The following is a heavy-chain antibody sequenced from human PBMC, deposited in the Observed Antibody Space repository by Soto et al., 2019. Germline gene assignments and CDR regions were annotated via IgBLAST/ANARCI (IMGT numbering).Heavy chain of an antibody. CDR1: GFTVSSNY. D-gene: IGHD3-16*01. CDR2: VYIGGNT. J-gene: IGHJ4*02. V-gene: IGHV3-66*01. Sequence: EVQLVESGGGLVQPGGSLRLSCAASGFTVSSNYMSWVRQAPGKGLEWVSVVYIGGNTYYAESVEDRFTISRDNFQNMLYLQRKSLRAADRAVFYCAGSVGGGFDYWGQGTLVTVSS. CDR3: AGSVGGGFDY.